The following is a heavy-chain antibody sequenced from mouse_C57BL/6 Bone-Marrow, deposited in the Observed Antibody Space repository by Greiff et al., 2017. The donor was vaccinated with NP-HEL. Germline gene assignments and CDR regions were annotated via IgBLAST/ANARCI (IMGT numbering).Heavy chain of an antibody. Sequence: VQLQQSGAELVRPGASVKLSCTASGFNIKDDYMHWVKQRPEQGLEWIGWIDPENGDTEYASKFQGKATITADTSSNTAYLQLSSLTSEGTAVYYCTTYYYSDAMDYWGQGTSVTVSS. V-gene: IGHV14-4*01. CDR2: IDPENGDT. J-gene: IGHJ4*01. CDR1: GFNIKDDY. CDR3: TTYYYSDAMDY. D-gene: IGHD1-1*02.